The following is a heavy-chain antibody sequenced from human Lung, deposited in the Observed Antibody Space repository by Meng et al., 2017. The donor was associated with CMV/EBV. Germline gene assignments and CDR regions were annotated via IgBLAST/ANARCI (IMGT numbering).Heavy chain of an antibody. V-gene: IGHV1-8*01. Sequence: ASXXVSCKASGYTLTTYGINWVRQAPGQGLEWMGWVNPYNGDGGYAQRFQGRVTVTTDTSINTAYLELTSLRSDDTVVYYCVRAVHGLEHWGQGTTVTVSS. CDR1: GYTLTTYG. J-gene: IGHJ6*02. CDR2: VNPYNGDG. D-gene: IGHD1/OR15-1a*01. CDR3: VRAVHGLEH.